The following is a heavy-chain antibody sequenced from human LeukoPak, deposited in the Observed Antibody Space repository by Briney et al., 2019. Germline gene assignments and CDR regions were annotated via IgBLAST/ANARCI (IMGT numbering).Heavy chain of an antibody. J-gene: IGHJ5*02. CDR2: INHSGST. D-gene: IGHD6-6*01. CDR3: ARAPLRARRTPSLGWFDP. V-gene: IGHV4-34*01. CDR1: GGSFSCYY. Sequence: SETLSLTCAVYGGSFSCYYWSWIRQPPGKGLEWIGEINHSGSTNYNPSLKSRVTISVDTSKNQFSLKLSSVTAADTAVYYCARAPLRARRTPSLGWFDPWGQGTLVTVSS.